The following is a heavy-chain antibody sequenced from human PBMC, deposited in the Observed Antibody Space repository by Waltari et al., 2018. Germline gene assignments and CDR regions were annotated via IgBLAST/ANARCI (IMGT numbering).Heavy chain of an antibody. J-gene: IGHJ4*02. Sequence: EVQLVESGGGLVQPGRSLRLSCTASGFTFGDYAMSWVRPAPGKGLEWVGFIRSKAYGGTTEYAASVKGRFTISRDDSKSIAYLQMNSLKTEDTAVYYCTRTRITMIVVVITLDYWGQGTLVTVSS. V-gene: IGHV3-49*04. CDR1: GFTFGDYA. CDR3: TRTRITMIVVVITLDY. CDR2: IRSKAYGGTT. D-gene: IGHD3-22*01.